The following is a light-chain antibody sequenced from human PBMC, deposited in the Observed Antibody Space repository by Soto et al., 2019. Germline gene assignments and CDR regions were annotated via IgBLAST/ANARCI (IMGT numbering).Light chain of an antibody. Sequence: EIVLTQSPGTLSLSPGERATRSCRASQSVSSSQLAWYQQRPGQAPRLLIYGASSRATGIPDRFSGGGSGTDFSLTISRLDPEDFAVYYCQQYSSSPITFGQGTRLEIK. CDR1: QSVSSSQ. V-gene: IGKV3-20*01. CDR2: GAS. J-gene: IGKJ5*01. CDR3: QQYSSSPIT.